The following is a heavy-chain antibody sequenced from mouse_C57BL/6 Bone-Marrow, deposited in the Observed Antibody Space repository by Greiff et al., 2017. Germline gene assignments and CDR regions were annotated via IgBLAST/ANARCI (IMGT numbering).Heavy chain of an antibody. D-gene: IGHD1-1*01. CDR2: ISSGGSYT. CDR1: GFTFSSYG. V-gene: IGHV5-6*01. Sequence: EVKLVESGGDLVKPGGSLKLSCAASGFTFSSYGMSWVRQTPDKRLAWVATISSGGSYTDYPDSVKGRFTISRDNAKNTLYLQMSSLKSEDTAMYYCARESNLHYYGSSFFAYWGQGTLVTVSA. J-gene: IGHJ3*01. CDR3: ARESNLHYYGSSFFAY.